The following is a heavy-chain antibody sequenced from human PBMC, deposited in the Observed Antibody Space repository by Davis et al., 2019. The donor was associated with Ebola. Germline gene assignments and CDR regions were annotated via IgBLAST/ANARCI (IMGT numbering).Heavy chain of an antibody. Sequence: SVKVSCKASGGTFSSYAISWVRQAPGQGLEWMGRIIPILGIANYAQKFQGRVTMTTDTSTSTAYMELRSLRSDDTAVYYCARQGGWQWLTDAFDIWGQGTMVTVSS. CDR3: ARQGGWQWLTDAFDI. D-gene: IGHD6-19*01. V-gene: IGHV1-69*04. CDR1: GGTFSSYA. CDR2: IIPILGIA. J-gene: IGHJ3*02.